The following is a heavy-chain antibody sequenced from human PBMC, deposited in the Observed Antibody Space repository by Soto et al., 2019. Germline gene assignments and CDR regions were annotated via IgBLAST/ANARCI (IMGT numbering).Heavy chain of an antibody. CDR3: AKWSGMDWGQFDY. CDR1: GFTFSSYA. V-gene: IGHV3-23*01. CDR2: ISGSGGST. D-gene: IGHD3-10*01. Sequence: GGALRLSCAASGFTFSSYAMSWVRQAPGKGLEWVSAISGSGGSTYYADSVKGRFTIPRDNSKNTLYLQMNSLRAEDTAVYYCAKWSGMDWGQFDYWGQGTLVTVSS. J-gene: IGHJ4*02.